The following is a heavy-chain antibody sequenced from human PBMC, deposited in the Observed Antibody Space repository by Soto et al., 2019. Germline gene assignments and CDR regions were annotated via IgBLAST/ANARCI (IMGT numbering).Heavy chain of an antibody. Sequence: SETLSLTCAVSGEYISNGYYWACIRQPPGKWLEWIGSIFHSGTTYYNPSIKSRVTIAVDTSENQFSLRLSSVTAADTAVYYCARVGTILGIVTNNWFDPWGQGILVTVSS. CDR2: IFHSGTT. CDR1: GEYISNGYY. CDR3: ARVGTILGIVTNNWFDP. J-gene: IGHJ5*02. V-gene: IGHV4-38-2*01. D-gene: IGHD3-3*01.